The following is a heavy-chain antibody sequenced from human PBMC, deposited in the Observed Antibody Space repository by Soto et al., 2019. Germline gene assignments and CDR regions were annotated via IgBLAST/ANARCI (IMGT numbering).Heavy chain of an antibody. V-gene: IGHV3-30-3*01. Sequence: QVQLVESGGGVVQPGRSLTLSCAASGFTFSRHAMHWVRQAPGKGLEWVAVILFDGSNHHYADSVRGRFTISRDNSESTLHLQMNSLRLEDTAVYYCARDQSGYWAFDSWGQGTLVTVSS. CDR3: ARDQSGYWAFDS. CDR2: ILFDGSNH. CDR1: GFTFSRHA. D-gene: IGHD2-8*02. J-gene: IGHJ4*02.